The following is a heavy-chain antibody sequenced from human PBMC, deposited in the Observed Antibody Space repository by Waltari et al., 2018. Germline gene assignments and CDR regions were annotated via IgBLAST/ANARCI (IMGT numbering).Heavy chain of an antibody. CDR3: ARGSYYYDSSGYQHAFDI. CDR2: IYYSGST. J-gene: IGHJ3*02. CDR1: GGSISSGGYY. D-gene: IGHD3-22*01. V-gene: IGHV4-31*01. Sequence: QVQLQESGPGLVKPSQTLSLTCTVSGGSISSGGYYWSWIRQHPGKGLEWIGYIYYSGSTYYNPSIKSLVTISVDTSKNQLSLKLSYVTAADTAVYYCARGSYYYDSSGYQHAFDIWGQGTMVTVSS.